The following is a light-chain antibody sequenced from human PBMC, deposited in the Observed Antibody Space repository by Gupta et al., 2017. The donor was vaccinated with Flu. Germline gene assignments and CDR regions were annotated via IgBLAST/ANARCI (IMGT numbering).Light chain of an antibody. Sequence: FLSASVGDKVTITCRASESITYHINWYQQKVGRATELLVSAESTLSSGVPSRFSPSGSGTALALTINDRQPEDFDTYFCESTFNATLFAFGLGTTVHV. CDR3: ESTFNATLFA. CDR2: AES. V-gene: IGKV1-39*01. CDR1: ESITYH. J-gene: IGKJ3*01.